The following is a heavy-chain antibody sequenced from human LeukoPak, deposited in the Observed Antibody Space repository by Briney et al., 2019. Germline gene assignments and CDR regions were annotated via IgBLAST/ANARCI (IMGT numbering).Heavy chain of an antibody. V-gene: IGHV3-23*01. J-gene: IGHJ4*02. CDR1: GFTFSSYA. CDR3: AKDPGVVPAHYFDY. D-gene: IGHD2-2*01. CDR2: TGSTGVST. Sequence: GGSLRLSCAASGFTFSSYAMNWVRQAPGKGLEWVSATGSTGVSTFYADSVKGRFTVSRDNSKNTLSLQMNSLRAEDTSVYYCAKDPGVVPAHYFDYWGQGILVTVSS.